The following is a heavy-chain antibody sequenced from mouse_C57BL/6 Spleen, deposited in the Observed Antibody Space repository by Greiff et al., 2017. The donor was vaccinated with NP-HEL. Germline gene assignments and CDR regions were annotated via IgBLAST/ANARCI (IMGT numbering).Heavy chain of an antibody. J-gene: IGHJ4*01. D-gene: IGHD2-5*01. V-gene: IGHV1-82*01. CDR3: ASSKRDPGDMDY. CDR1: GYAFSSSW. CDR2: IYPGDGDT. Sequence: QVQLQQSGPELVKPGASVKISCKASGYAFSSSWMNWVKQRPGKGLEWIGRIYPGDGDTNYNGKFKGKATLTADKSSSTAYMQLSSLTSEDSAVYVCASSKRDPGDMDYWGQGTSVTVSS.